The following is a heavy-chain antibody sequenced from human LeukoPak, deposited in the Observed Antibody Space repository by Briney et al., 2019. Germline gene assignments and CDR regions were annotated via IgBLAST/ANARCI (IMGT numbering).Heavy chain of an antibody. J-gene: IGHJ4*02. CDR1: GYTLTELS. CDR2: FDPEDGET. Sequence: ASVKVSCKVSGYTLTELSMHWVRQAPGKGLEWMGGFDPEDGETIYAQKFQGRDTMTEDTSTDTAYMELSSLRSEDTAVYYCATGVSRYYDILTGYSPQQVWGQGTLVTVSS. D-gene: IGHD3-9*01. V-gene: IGHV1-24*01. CDR3: ATGVSRYYDILTGYSPQQV.